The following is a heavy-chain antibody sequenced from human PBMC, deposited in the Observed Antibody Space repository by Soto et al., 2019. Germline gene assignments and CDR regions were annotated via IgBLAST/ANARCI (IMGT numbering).Heavy chain of an antibody. CDR2: ISSNGGST. Sequence: EVQLVESGGGLVQPGGSLRLSCAASGFTFSSYAMHWVRQAPGKGLEYVSAISSNGGSTYYGNSVKGRFTISRDNSKNTLYLQMGSLRAEDMDVYYCARDLSPPRCCSSASCSLDYYYYMDVWGKGSTVSVSS. CDR3: ARDLSPPRCCSSASCSLDYYYYMDV. CDR1: GFTFSSYA. J-gene: IGHJ6*03. D-gene: IGHD2-2*01. V-gene: IGHV3-64*01.